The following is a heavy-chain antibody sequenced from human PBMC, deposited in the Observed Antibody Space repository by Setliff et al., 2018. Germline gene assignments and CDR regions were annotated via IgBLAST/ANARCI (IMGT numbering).Heavy chain of an antibody. CDR3: ARVTRLSVEGYNYVSYYYYYMDV. CDR2: INPSSGRT. Sequence: GASVKVSCKASGYTFTSHYMHWVRQAPGLGLEWMGTINPSSGRTSYAQKFQGRVTITADESTSTAYMELSSLRSEDTAVYYCARVTRLSVEGYNYVSYYYYYMDVWGKGTTVTVSS. CDR1: GYTFTSHY. V-gene: IGHV1-46*01. J-gene: IGHJ6*03. D-gene: IGHD5-12*01.